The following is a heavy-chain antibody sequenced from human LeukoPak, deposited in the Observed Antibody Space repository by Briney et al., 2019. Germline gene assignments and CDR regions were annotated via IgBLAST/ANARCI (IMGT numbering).Heavy chain of an antibody. Sequence: ETLSLTCAVYGGSFSGYYWSWVRQAPGKGLEWVSAISGSGGSTYYADSVKGRFTISRDNSKNTLYLQMNSLRAEDTAVYYCARPYYYDSSGYYPFDYWGQGTLVTVSS. D-gene: IGHD3-22*01. CDR2: ISGSGGST. V-gene: IGHV3-23*01. CDR1: GGSFSGYY. J-gene: IGHJ4*02. CDR3: ARPYYYDSSGYYPFDY.